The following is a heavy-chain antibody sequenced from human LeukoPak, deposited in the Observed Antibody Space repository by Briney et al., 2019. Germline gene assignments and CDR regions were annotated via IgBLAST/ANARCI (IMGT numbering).Heavy chain of an antibody. CDR2: IYYSGST. CDR1: GGSISSGGYY. V-gene: IGHV4-31*03. Sequence: SETLSLTCTVSGGSISSGGYYWSWIRQHPGKGLEWIGYIYYSGSTYYNPSLKSRVTISVDTSKNQFSLKLSSVTAADTAVYYCARAYSAGDFWSGYYYFDYWGQGTLVTVSS. J-gene: IGHJ4*02. CDR3: ARAYSAGDFWSGYYYFDY. D-gene: IGHD3-3*01.